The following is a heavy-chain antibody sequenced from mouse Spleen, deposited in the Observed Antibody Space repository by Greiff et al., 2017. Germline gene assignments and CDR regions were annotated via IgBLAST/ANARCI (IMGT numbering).Heavy chain of an antibody. J-gene: IGHJ2*01. D-gene: IGHD2-10*01. CDR2: ISSGGGNT. CDR1: GFTFSSYA. V-gene: IGHV5-9*04. CDR3: ARGPLPNYFDY. Sequence: EVKVVESGGGLVKLGGSLKLSCAASGFTFSSYAMSWVRQTPEKRLEWVATISSGGGNTYYPDSVKGRFTISRDNAKNTLYLQMSSLKSEDTAMYYCARGPLPNYFDYWGQGTTLTVSS.